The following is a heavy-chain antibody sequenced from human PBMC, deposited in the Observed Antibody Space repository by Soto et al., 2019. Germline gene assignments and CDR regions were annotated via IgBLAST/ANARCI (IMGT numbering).Heavy chain of an antibody. CDR3: AKDVRIVGAPFYFGY. Sequence: GGSLRLSCAASGFTFGSYAMSWVRQAPGKGLEWVSAISASGGGTYYADSVKGRFTISRDNSKGTLYLQMNSLRAEDTAVYYCAKDVRIVGAPFYFGYWGQGSLVTVSS. CDR1: GFTFGSYA. J-gene: IGHJ4*02. D-gene: IGHD1-26*01. CDR2: ISASGGGT. V-gene: IGHV3-23*01.